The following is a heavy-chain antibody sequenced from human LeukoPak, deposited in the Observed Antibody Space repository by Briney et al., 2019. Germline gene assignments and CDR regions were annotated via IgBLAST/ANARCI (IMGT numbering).Heavy chain of an antibody. CDR2: INSDESNT. Sequence: GGSLRLSCAASGFTFSSYSMNWVRQAPGKGLVWVSRINSDESNTSYADSVKGRFTISRDNAKNTLYLQMNSLRAEDTAVYYCARDRGSLDFDYWGQGTLVTVSS. CDR3: ARDRGSLDFDY. J-gene: IGHJ4*02. CDR1: GFTFSSYS. D-gene: IGHD3-10*01. V-gene: IGHV3-74*01.